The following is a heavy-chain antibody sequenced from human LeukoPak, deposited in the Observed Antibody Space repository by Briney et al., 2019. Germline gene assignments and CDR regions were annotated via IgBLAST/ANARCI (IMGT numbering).Heavy chain of an antibody. CDR2: IWYDGSNK. V-gene: IGHV3-33*01. D-gene: IGHD6-13*01. Sequence: PGRSLRLSCAASGFTFSSYGMHWVRQAPGKGLEWVAVIWYDGSNKYYADSVKGRFAISRDNAKNSLYLQMNSLRAEDTALYHCAREQQLVPGAFDIWGQGTMVTVSS. CDR3: AREQQLVPGAFDI. J-gene: IGHJ3*02. CDR1: GFTFSSYG.